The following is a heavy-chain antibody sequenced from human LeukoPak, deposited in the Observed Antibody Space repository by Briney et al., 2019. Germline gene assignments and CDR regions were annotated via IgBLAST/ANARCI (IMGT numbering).Heavy chain of an antibody. V-gene: IGHV3-23*01. CDR3: AKVALNYYGSGSYYGMDV. Sequence: PGGSLRLSCAASGFTFSSYAMSWARQAPGKGLEWVSATSGSGGSTYYADSVKGRFTISRDNSKNTLYLQMNSLRAEDTAVYYCAKVALNYYGSGSYYGMDVWGQGTTVTVSS. CDR2: TSGSGGST. J-gene: IGHJ6*02. D-gene: IGHD3-10*01. CDR1: GFTFSSYA.